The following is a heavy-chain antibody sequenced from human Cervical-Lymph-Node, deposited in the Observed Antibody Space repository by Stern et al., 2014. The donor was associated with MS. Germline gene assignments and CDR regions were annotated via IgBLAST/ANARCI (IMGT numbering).Heavy chain of an antibody. Sequence: VQLVESGAEVKKPGASVKVSCKASGYTFISYGITWVRQAPGQGLEWMGWISAYNGNQNYAQKFQGRVTLTTDTSTTTAYMELRSLRSDDTAVYYCARDLLRIMGATADYYYGMDVWGQGTTVTVSS. V-gene: IGHV1-18*01. J-gene: IGHJ6*02. CDR2: ISAYNGNQ. D-gene: IGHD1-26*01. CDR1: GYTFISYG. CDR3: ARDLLRIMGATADYYYGMDV.